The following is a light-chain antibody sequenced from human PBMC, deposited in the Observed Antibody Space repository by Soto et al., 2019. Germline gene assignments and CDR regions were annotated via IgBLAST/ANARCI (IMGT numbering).Light chain of an antibody. J-gene: IGLJ2*01. CDR1: NIRTKA. V-gene: IGLV3-21*04. CDR3: QVWDSNTDHVV. CDR2: YDS. Sequence: SYVLTQPPSVSGAPGNTARITCGGNNIRTKAVHWYQQEAGQAPVLVIYYDSDRPSGIPERFSGSNSGTTAILTISRVEAGDEADYYCQVWDSNTDHVVFGGGTKLTVL.